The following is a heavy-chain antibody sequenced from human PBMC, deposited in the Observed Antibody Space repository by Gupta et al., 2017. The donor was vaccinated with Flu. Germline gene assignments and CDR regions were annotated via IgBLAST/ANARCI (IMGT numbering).Heavy chain of an antibody. Sequence: SDGRSTSYADTVKGRFTISRDNAKNTLYLKRNSLRVEDTALYYCKRGGSGSWGDYWGQGTLVTVSS. CDR3: KRGGSGSWGDY. V-gene: IGHV3-74*01. CDR2: SDGRST. J-gene: IGHJ4*02. D-gene: IGHD3-10*01.